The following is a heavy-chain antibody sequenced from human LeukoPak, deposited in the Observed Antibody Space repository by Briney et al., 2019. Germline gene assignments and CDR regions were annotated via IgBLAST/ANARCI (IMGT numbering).Heavy chain of an antibody. CDR2: INHSGSS. CDR1: GGSFSGYY. D-gene: IGHD3-22*01. J-gene: IGHJ3*02. CDR3: ARGGDSSGYYLLDAFDI. V-gene: IGHV4-34*01. Sequence: SETLSLTCAVYGGSFSGYYWSWIRQPPGKGLEWIGEINHSGSSNYNPSLKSRVTISVDTSKNQFSLKLSSVTAADTAVYCCARGGDSSGYYLLDAFDIWGQGTMVTVSS.